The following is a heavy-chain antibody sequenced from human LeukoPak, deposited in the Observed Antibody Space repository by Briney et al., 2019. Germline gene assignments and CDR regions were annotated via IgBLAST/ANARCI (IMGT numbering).Heavy chain of an antibody. D-gene: IGHD3-10*01. CDR3: ARDFGGIGHFDY. CDR2: IYSGGST. Sequence: GGSLRLSCAASGFTVSSNYMSWVRQTPGKGLEWVSVIYSGGSTYYAESVKGRFTISRDNPKNTLYLQMNNLRAEDTAVYYCARDFGGIGHFDYWGQGTLVTVSS. CDR1: GFTVSSNY. J-gene: IGHJ4*02. V-gene: IGHV3-66*01.